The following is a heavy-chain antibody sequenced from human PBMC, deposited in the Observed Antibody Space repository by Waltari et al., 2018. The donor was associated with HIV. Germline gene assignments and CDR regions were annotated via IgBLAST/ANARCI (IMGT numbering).Heavy chain of an antibody. D-gene: IGHD1-1*01. J-gene: IGHJ6*02. Sequence: QLVESGGGLVQAGEYRKIYVGYPAHNLTMNSDTLVRQAPGAGGEWVANIMQDGVEAHYVDSVKGRFTIFRDNVKKVLFLQMNFLTEDDSAVYYCATKGGVMDVWGQGTAVIVS. V-gene: IGHV3-7*02. CDR2: IMQDGVEA. CDR3: ATKGGVMDV. CDR1: AHNLTMNS.